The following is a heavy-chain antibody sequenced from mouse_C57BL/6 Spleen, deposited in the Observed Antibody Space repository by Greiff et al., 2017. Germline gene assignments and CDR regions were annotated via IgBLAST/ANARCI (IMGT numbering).Heavy chain of an antibody. CDR2: INPTYGTT. CDR3: ARWSTTIESPY. Sequence: VQLQQSGPELVKPGASVKISCKASGYSFTDYNMHWVKQSNGKSLEWIGVINPTYGTTSYNQKFKGKATLTVDKSSSTAYMQLNSLTSEDSAVXYGARWSTTIESPYWGKGTLVTVSA. V-gene: IGHV1-39*01. J-gene: IGHJ3*01. CDR1: GYSFTDYN. D-gene: IGHD1-1*01.